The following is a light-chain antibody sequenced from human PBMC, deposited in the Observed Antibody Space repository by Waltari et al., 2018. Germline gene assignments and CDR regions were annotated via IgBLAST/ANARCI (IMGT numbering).Light chain of an antibody. CDR3: CSYAGTYTFVL. Sequence: QSALTQPRSVSGSPGQSVTISCTGTSSDVGGYAFVSWYQQHPGKAPKLIIYDVNKRPAGVPVRFSGSKSGNTASLTIAGLQAEDETDYYCCSYAGTYTFVLFGGGTRLTVL. CDR2: DVN. CDR1: SSDVGGYAF. J-gene: IGLJ2*01. V-gene: IGLV2-11*01.